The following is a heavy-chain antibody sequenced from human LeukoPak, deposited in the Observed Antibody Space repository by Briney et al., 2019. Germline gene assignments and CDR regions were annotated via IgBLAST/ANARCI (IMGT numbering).Heavy chain of an antibody. CDR3: VRDDFGSMGV. CDR1: GFTFSSYS. V-gene: IGHV3-66*02. D-gene: IGHD1-1*01. J-gene: IGHJ6*02. CDR2: IYSGGTT. Sequence: GGSLRLSCAASGFTFSSYSMNWVRQAPGKGLEWVSFIYSGGTTYYADSVKGRFTISRDNSKNTLYLQMNSLRVEDTAVYYCVRDDFGSMGVWGQGTTVTVSS.